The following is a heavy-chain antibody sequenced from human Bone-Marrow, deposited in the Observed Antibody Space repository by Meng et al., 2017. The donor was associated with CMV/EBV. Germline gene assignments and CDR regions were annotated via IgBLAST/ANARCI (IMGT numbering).Heavy chain of an antibody. D-gene: IGHD3-3*01. J-gene: IGHJ4*02. CDR2: ISGSGGST. V-gene: IGHV3-23*01. Sequence: GGSLRLSCAASGFTFSSYAMSWVRQAPGKGLEWVSAISGSGGSTYSADSVKGRFTISRDNSKTTLYLQMNSLRAEDTAVYYCAKAPPGVLRFLEADYWGQGTLVTVSS. CDR3: AKAPPGVLRFLEADY. CDR1: GFTFSSYA.